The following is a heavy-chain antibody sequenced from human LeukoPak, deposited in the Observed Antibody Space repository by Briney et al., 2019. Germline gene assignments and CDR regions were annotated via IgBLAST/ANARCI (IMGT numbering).Heavy chain of an antibody. D-gene: IGHD1-26*01. CDR1: GYTFTGYY. CDR2: INPNGGGT. V-gene: IGHV1-2*02. CDR3: ARGDSGSWNYKRAFDH. J-gene: IGHJ5*02. Sequence: ASVKFSCKASGYTFTGYYMHWVRQAPGQGLEWMGWINPNGGGTNYAQKFQGRVTMTTDTSISTAYMELGGLRYDDTAVYYCARGDSGSWNYKRAFDHWGQGTLVTVSS.